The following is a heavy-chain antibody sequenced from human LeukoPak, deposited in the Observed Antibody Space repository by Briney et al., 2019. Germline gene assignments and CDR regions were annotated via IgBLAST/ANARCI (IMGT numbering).Heavy chain of an antibody. CDR1: GFTFSSYS. V-gene: IGHV3-21*01. J-gene: IGHJ6*02. Sequence: GGSLRLSCAASGFTFSSYSMNWVRQAPGKGLEWVSSISSSSSYIYYADSVKGLFTISRDNAKNSLYLQMNSLRAEDTAVYYCAREGFGELSVDVWGQGTTVTVSS. CDR2: ISSSSSYI. CDR3: AREGFGELSVDV. D-gene: IGHD3-10*01.